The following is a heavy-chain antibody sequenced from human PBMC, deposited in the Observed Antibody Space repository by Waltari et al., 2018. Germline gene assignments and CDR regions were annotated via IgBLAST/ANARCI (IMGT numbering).Heavy chain of an antibody. CDR3: AREATNYDSSGYYSGDAFDI. Sequence: EVQLVESGGGLVQPGGSLRLSCAASGFTFSSSWMSWVRQAPEKGLEWVANIKQDGSEKYYVDSVKGRFTISRDNAKNSLYLQMNSLRAEDTAVYYCAREATNYDSSGYYSGDAFDIWGQGTMVTVSS. D-gene: IGHD3-22*01. V-gene: IGHV3-7*01. CDR1: GFTFSSSW. CDR2: IKQDGSEK. J-gene: IGHJ3*02.